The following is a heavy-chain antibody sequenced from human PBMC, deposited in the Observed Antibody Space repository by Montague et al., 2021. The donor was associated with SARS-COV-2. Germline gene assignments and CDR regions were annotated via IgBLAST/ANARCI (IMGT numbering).Heavy chain of an antibody. CDR2: ISGSGDST. J-gene: IGHJ4*02. CDR3: AKNFYVTAAGGGYFDY. V-gene: IGHV3-23*01. D-gene: IGHD6-13*01. Sequence: SLRLSCAASGFTFSSYAMSWVRQAPGKGLEWVSVISGSGDSTSYADSVKGRFTISRDNSKSTLYLQMNSLRAEDTAVYYCAKNFYVTAAGGGYFDYWGQGTLVTVPS. CDR1: GFTFSSYA.